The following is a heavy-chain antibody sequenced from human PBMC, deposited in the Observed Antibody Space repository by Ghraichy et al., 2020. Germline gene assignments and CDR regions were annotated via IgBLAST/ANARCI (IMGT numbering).Heavy chain of an antibody. CDR1: GFTFSSYW. Sequence: GGSLRLSCAASGFTFSSYWISWVRQAPGKGLEWVANIKQDGSEKYYVDSVKGRFTISRDNAKNSLYLQMNSLRAEDTAVYYCAITYYDFWSGYGDYWGQGTLVTVSS. CDR2: IKQDGSEK. J-gene: IGHJ4*02. CDR3: AITYYDFWSGYGDY. D-gene: IGHD3-3*01. V-gene: IGHV3-7*01.